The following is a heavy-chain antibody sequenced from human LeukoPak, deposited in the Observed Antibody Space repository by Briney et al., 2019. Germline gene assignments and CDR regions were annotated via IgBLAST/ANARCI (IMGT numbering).Heavy chain of an antibody. D-gene: IGHD3-16*01. J-gene: IGHJ4*02. CDR1: GFTFSSFW. CDR3: ARVRMGDDFNPFDY. CDR2: INGDGSET. Sequence: PGESLRLSCAASGFTFSSFWIYWVRHAPGKGLVWVSRINGDGSETIYADSVKGRFTISRDNAKNTVYLQMNSLRAEDTAVYYCARVRMGDDFNPFDYWGQGTLVTVSS. V-gene: IGHV3-74*01.